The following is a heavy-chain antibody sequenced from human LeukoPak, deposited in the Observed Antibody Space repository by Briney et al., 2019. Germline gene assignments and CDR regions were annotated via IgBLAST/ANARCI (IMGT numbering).Heavy chain of an antibody. Sequence: GGSLRLSCAASGFTFSSYGMHWVRQAPGKGLEWVAVISYDGSNKYCADSVKGRFTISRDNSKNTLYLQMNSLRAEDTAVYYCATDYSNYSGAFDIWGQGTMVTVSS. D-gene: IGHD4-11*01. CDR1: GFTFSSYG. J-gene: IGHJ3*02. CDR3: ATDYSNYSGAFDI. V-gene: IGHV3-30*03. CDR2: ISYDGSNK.